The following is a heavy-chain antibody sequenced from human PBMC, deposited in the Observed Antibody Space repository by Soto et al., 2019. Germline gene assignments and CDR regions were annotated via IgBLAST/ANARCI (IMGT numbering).Heavy chain of an antibody. Sequence: PGGSLRLSCAASGFTFSNYSINWVRQAPGKGLEWLSYISNNSSVKYYADSVKGRFTISRDNAKNSLYLEMNSLRAEDTAVYYCARESEDLTSNFDYWGQGTLVTVSS. CDR2: ISNNSSVK. V-gene: IGHV3-48*04. J-gene: IGHJ4*02. CDR3: ARESEDLTSNFDY. CDR1: GFTFSNYS.